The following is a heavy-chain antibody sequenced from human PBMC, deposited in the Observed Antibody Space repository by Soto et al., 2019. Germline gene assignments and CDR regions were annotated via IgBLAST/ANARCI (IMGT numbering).Heavy chain of an antibody. CDR1: GGSVSSDAYY. J-gene: IGHJ4*02. CDR3: AKGFSSGWYVDS. Sequence: QVQLQESGPGLVKPSGTLSLTCSVSGGSVSSDAYYWSWIRQPPGKTLEWIGFILSGGGTSTNPSLRSRLRISVDTSSTQLSLLLTSVTASDTGVYFCAKGFSSGWYVDSWGRGTLVTVSS. V-gene: IGHV4-61*08. D-gene: IGHD6-19*01. CDR2: ILSGGGT.